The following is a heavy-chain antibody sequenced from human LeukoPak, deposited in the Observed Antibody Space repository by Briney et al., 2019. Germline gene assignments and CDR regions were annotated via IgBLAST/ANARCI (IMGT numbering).Heavy chain of an antibody. Sequence: SETLSLTCGVSGGSINSHYWSWIRQPPGKRLEWIGYIFNTGNTNYNPSLASRVTMSVDTSRAQFFLRLSPVTAADTAIYYCASRPADTTWYGVFDYWSQGTLVTVSS. CDR3: ASRPADTTWYGVFDY. J-gene: IGHJ4*02. CDR1: GGSINSHY. V-gene: IGHV4-59*11. D-gene: IGHD3-10*01. CDR2: IFNTGNT.